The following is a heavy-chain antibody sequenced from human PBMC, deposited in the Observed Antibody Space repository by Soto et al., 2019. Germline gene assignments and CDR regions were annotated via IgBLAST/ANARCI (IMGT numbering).Heavy chain of an antibody. CDR1: GGSISSNSYY. V-gene: IGHV4-39*01. Sequence: SEALSITCAVSGGSISSNSYYWGWIRQPPGKGLEWIGSISYSGSTYYNPSLKSRVTISVDTSKNQFSLKLSSVTAADTAVYYCASYYYESSGYYYVPGVYWRQGNLVTV. CDR2: ISYSGST. D-gene: IGHD3-22*01. J-gene: IGHJ4*02. CDR3: ASYYYESSGYYYVPGVY.